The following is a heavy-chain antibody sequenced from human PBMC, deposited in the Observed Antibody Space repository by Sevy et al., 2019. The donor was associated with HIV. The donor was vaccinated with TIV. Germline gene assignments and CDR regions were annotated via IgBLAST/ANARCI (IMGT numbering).Heavy chain of an antibody. CDR1: GYTFTGYY. CDR3: ARGTREPTYSGFANNWFDP. D-gene: IGHD5-12*01. V-gene: IGHV1-2*06. CDR2: INPNSGGT. Sequence: ASVKVSCKASGYTFTGYYMHWVRQAPGQGLEWMGRINPNSGGTNYAQKFQGTVTMTRDTSISTAYMELSRLRSDDTAVYYCARGTREPTYSGFANNWFDPWGQGTLVTVSS. J-gene: IGHJ5*02.